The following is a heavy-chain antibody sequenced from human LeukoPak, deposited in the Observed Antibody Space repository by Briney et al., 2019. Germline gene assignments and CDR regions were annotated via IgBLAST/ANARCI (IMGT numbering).Heavy chain of an antibody. Sequence: SETLSLTCTVSGGSISSSSYYWGWIRQPPGKGLEWIGSIYYSGSTYYNPSLKSRVTISVDTSKNQFSLKLSSVTAADTAVYYCARRQALTIFGVVTPLGNWFDPWGQGTLVTVSS. CDR1: GGSISSSSYY. CDR3: ARRQALTIFGVVTPLGNWFDP. V-gene: IGHV4-39*01. J-gene: IGHJ5*02. D-gene: IGHD3-3*01. CDR2: IYYSGST.